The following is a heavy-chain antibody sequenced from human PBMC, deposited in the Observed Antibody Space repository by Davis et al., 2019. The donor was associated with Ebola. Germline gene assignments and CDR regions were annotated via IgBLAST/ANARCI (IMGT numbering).Heavy chain of an antibody. CDR1: GYTFTDYN. Sequence: ASVKVSCKASGYTFTDYNIHWVRQAPGQGLERLGWIIPHSGQTNYAQELQGRVTMTRDTSTSTAYMELSSLRSDDTAVYYCARDGFYYGYSGSVAYYYYMDVWGEGTTVTVSS. J-gene: IGHJ6*03. D-gene: IGHD5-12*01. CDR2: IIPHSGQT. V-gene: IGHV1-2*02. CDR3: ARDGFYYGYSGSVAYYYYMDV.